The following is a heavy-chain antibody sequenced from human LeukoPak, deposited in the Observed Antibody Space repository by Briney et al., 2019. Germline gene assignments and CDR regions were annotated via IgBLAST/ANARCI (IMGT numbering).Heavy chain of an antibody. CDR3: ARELSPVVKYYFDD. CDR1: GFTFSSYG. J-gene: IGHJ4*02. V-gene: IGHV3-33*01. CDR2: IWYDGSNK. D-gene: IGHD3-22*01. Sequence: GGSLRLSCAASGFTFSSYGMHWVRQAPGQGLEWVAVIWYDGSNKYYADSVKGRFTLSRDNSKNTLYLQMNSLRAEDTAVYYCARELSPVVKYYFDDWGQGTLVTVSS.